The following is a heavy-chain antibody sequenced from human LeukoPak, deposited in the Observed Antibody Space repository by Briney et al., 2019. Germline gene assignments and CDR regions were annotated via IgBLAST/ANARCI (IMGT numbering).Heavy chain of an antibody. J-gene: IGHJ3*02. CDR3: ARGDFNDYGDYVDAFEI. D-gene: IGHD4-17*01. CDR2: IKPDGSEK. CDR1: GGSISSGDYY. V-gene: IGHV3-7*01. Sequence: ETLSLTCTVSGGSISSGDYYWSWVRQAPGKGLEWVANIKPDGSEKYCVDSVKGRFTISRDNAKKSLYLQMNSLRAEDTAVYYCARGDFNDYGDYVDAFEIWGQGTMVTVSA.